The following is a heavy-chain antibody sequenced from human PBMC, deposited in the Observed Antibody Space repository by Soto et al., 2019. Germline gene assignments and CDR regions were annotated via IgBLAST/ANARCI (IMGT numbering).Heavy chain of an antibody. CDR3: ASYDSSGPLLDY. V-gene: IGHV1-8*01. D-gene: IGHD3-22*01. J-gene: IGHJ4*02. Sequence: ASVKVSCKASGYNISSYDIIWVRQAAGQGLEWMGWMDPNRGHSDSVQKFQGRVTITADESTSTAYMELSSLRSEDTAVYYCASYDSSGPLLDYWGQGTLVTVSS. CDR2: MDPNRGHS. CDR1: GYNISSYD.